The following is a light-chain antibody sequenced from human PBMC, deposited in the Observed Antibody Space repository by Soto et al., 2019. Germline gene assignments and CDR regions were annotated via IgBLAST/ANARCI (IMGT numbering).Light chain of an antibody. V-gene: IGKV3-20*01. CDR1: QSVANNY. Sequence: EFALTQSPCTLSLSPGARATLSCRASQSVANNYLTWYQQKPGQAPRVLIYDASTRATGIPDRFSGSGSGTDFTLTISRLEPEDFAVYYCQQYGSLSWTFGQGTKVDI. CDR2: DAS. CDR3: QQYGSLSWT. J-gene: IGKJ1*01.